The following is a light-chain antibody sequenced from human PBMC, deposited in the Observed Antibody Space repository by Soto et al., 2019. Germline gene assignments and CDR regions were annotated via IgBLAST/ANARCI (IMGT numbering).Light chain of an antibody. V-gene: IGKV4-1*01. CDR3: QQYYSDFFT. Sequence: DIVMTQSPDSLTVSLGERATINCKSSQSLLYSSNNKTYLAWYQHRPGQSPKMLIFWASARESGVPDRFAGSGSETDFTLTISCLQAEDAAAYYCQQYYSDFFTFGQGTRLEIK. CDR2: WAS. CDR1: QSLLYSSNNKTY. J-gene: IGKJ2*01.